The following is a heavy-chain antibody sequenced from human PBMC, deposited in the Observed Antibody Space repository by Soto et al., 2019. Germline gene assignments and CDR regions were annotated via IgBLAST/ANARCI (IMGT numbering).Heavy chain of an antibody. J-gene: IGHJ6*02. Sequence: SVKVSCKASGGTFSSYAISWVRQAPGQGLEWMGGIIPIFGTANYAQKFQGRVTITADESTSTAYMEPSSLRSEDTAVYYCARVKGVVPAAIYYYYGMDVWGQGTTVTVSS. D-gene: IGHD2-2*01. CDR1: GGTFSSYA. CDR2: IIPIFGTA. V-gene: IGHV1-69*13. CDR3: ARVKGVVPAAIYYYYGMDV.